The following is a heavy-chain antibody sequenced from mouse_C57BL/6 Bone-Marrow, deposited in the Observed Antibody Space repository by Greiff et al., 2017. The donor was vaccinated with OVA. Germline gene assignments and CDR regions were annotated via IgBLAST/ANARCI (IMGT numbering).Heavy chain of an antibody. CDR3: ARERITTVVSNWYFDV. J-gene: IGHJ1*03. Sequence: EVQRVESGGGLVKPGGSLKLSCAASGFTFSSYAMSWVRQTPEKRLEWVATISDGGSYTYYPDNVKGRFTISRDNAKNNLYLQMSHLKSEDTAMYYCARERITTVVSNWYFDVWGTGTTVTVSS. D-gene: IGHD1-1*01. CDR2: ISDGGSYT. V-gene: IGHV5-4*01. CDR1: GFTFSSYA.